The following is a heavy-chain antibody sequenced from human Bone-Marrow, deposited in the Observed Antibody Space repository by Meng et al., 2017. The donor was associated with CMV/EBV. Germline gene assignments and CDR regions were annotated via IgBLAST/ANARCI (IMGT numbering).Heavy chain of an antibody. CDR3: LRGRDGFDI. V-gene: IGHV3-7*01. CDR1: GFTFSYYW. Sequence: GGSLRLSCAASGFTFSYYWMTWVRQAPGKGLEWVAKIQPDGSEGYFLESVKGRFTVSRDDAKNSVYLQMNSLRAEDTAIYYCLRGRDGFDIWGQGTMVTVSS. CDR2: IQPDGSEG. J-gene: IGHJ3*02.